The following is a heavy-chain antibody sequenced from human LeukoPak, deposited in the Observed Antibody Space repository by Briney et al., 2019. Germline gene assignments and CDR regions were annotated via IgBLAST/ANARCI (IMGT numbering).Heavy chain of an antibody. CDR3: AKGRFYSSGWHDY. Sequence: GGSLRLSCAASGFTFSNYAMSWVRQAPGKGLEWVSAISGSGDTYYADSVKGRFTISRDNSKNTLCLQMNSLRAEDTAVYYCAKGRFYSSGWHDYWGQGTLVTVSS. V-gene: IGHV3-23*01. J-gene: IGHJ4*02. CDR1: GFTFSNYA. CDR2: ISGSGDT. D-gene: IGHD6-19*01.